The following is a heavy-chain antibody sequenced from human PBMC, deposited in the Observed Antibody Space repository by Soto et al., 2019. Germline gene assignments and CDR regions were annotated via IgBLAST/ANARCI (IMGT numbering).Heavy chain of an antibody. J-gene: IGHJ4*02. CDR1: GGSISNYY. V-gene: IGHV4-59*01. CDR2: IDYSGNT. Sequence: QVQLQESGPGLVKPSETLSLTCTVSGGSISNYYWNWIRQTPGKGLEWIGYIDYSGNTIYNPSLKSRVTISVDTSKNQVSLNVSSVTAADSAVYYCRGARPSLQEFDYWGQGTLVTVSS. CDR3: RGARPSLQEFDY. D-gene: IGHD4-4*01.